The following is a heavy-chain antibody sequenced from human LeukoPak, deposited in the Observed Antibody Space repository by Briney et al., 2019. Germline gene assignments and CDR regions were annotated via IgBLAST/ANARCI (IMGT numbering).Heavy chain of an antibody. CDR1: DFTFRSYW. CDR2: INQDGSEK. Sequence: GRPLRLSSAASDFTFRSYWMSWARPAPGQGLEWVANINQDGSEKYCVDTVKGRFNISRDNAKNSLYLEMNSLRAEDTAVYYCARVGTYYYDSSGYYQGGYFDLWGRGTLVTVSS. D-gene: IGHD3-22*01. CDR3: ARVGTYYYDSSGYYQGGYFDL. V-gene: IGHV3-7*01. J-gene: IGHJ2*01.